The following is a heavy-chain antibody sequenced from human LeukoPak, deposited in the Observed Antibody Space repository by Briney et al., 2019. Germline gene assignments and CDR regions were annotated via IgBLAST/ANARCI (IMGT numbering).Heavy chain of an antibody. CDR1: GYTLTELS. D-gene: IGHD3-3*01. J-gene: IGHJ4*02. CDR2: FDPEDGET. CDR3: ATGGSHYDFWSGYWY. V-gene: IGHV1-24*01. Sequence: ASAKVSCKVSGYTLTELSMHWVRQAPGKGLEWMGGFDPEDGETIYAQKFQGRVTMTEDTSTDTAYMELSSLRSEDTAVYYCATGGSHYDFWSGYWYWGQGTLVTVSS.